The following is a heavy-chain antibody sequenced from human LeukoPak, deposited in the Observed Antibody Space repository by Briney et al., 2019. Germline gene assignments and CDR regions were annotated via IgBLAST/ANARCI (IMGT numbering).Heavy chain of an antibody. CDR3: ARAAPRVVAFDH. D-gene: IGHD3-22*01. Sequence: PGGSLRLSCVASGFSLSSFAMHWVRQAPGKGLEWVTILSSDGSTQNHAESVRGRFTVSRDDSKQTVYLQMNSLRREDTAIYYCARAAPRVVAFDHWGQGALVTVSS. V-gene: IGHV3-30*04. CDR2: LSSDGSTQ. J-gene: IGHJ4*02. CDR1: GFSLSSFA.